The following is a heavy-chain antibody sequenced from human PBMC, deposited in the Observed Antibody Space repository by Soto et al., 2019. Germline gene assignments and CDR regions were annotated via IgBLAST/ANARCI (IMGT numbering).Heavy chain of an antibody. CDR2: ISYDGSNK. J-gene: IGHJ4*02. CDR1: GFTFSSSA. CDR3: ARDKRDLRFLEWSYYFDY. V-gene: IGHV3-30-3*01. D-gene: IGHD3-3*01. Sequence: QVQLVESGGGVVQPGRSLRLSCAASGFTFSSSAMHWVRQARGKGLEWVAVISYDGSNKYYADSVKGRFTISRDNSKNTLYLQMNSLRAEDTAVYYCARDKRDLRFLEWSYYFDYWGQGTLVTVSS.